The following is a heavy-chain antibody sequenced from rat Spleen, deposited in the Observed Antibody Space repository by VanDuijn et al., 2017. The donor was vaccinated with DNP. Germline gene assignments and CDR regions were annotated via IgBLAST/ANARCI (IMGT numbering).Heavy chain of an antibody. D-gene: IGHD1-2*01. J-gene: IGHJ2*01. CDR3: ARYSLIKRMWDY. CDR1: GFSLTNYH. CDR2: ISPSGVNT. Sequence: VQLKESGPGLVQPSQTLSLTCTVSGFSLTNYHVHWVRQPPGKGLEWVASISPSGVNTYYRDSVKGRFTISRDNAKSTLYLQMNSLRSEDMATYYCARYSLIKRMWDYWGQGVTVTVSS. V-gene: IGHV5-19*01.